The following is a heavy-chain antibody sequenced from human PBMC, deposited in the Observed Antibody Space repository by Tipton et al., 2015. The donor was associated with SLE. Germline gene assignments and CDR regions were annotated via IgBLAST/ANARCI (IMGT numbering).Heavy chain of an antibody. V-gene: IGHV4-59*11. CDR3: ARGSGNFDY. J-gene: IGHJ4*02. D-gene: IGHD3-10*01. CDR1: GGSINGHY. Sequence: PGLVKPSETLSLNCTVSGGSINGHYWSWIRQPPGKPLEWIGYIHDNGNTDYNPSLKSRLTISFDRSKRQFSLKLSSVTAADTAVYYCARGSGNFDYWGQGTLVTVSS. CDR2: IHDNGNT.